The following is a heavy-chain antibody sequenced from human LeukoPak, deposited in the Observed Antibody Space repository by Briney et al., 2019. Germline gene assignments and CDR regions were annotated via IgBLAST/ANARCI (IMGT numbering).Heavy chain of an antibody. Sequence: SVKVSCKASGGTFSSYAISWVRQAPGQGLEWMGGIIPIFGTANYAQKFQGRVTITADESTSTAYMELSSLRSEDTAVYYCARQLSGLGAFDIWGQGTMVTVSS. D-gene: IGHD2-15*01. CDR3: ARQLSGLGAFDI. CDR2: IIPIFGTA. V-gene: IGHV1-69*01. CDR1: GGTFSSYA. J-gene: IGHJ3*02.